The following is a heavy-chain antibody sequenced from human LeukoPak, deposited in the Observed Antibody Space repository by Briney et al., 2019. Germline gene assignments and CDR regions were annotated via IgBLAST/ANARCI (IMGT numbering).Heavy chain of an antibody. J-gene: IGHJ4*02. D-gene: IGHD6-13*01. V-gene: IGHV3-23*01. CDR1: GXTFSSYA. CDR3: AKDLPGSSWQGGYFDY. Sequence: SGGSLRLSCAASGXTFSSYAMSWVRQAPGKGLEWVSAISGSGGSTYYADSVKGRFTISRDNSKNTLYLQMNSLRAEDTAVYYCAKDLPGSSWQGGYFDYWGQGTLVTVSS. CDR2: ISGSGGST.